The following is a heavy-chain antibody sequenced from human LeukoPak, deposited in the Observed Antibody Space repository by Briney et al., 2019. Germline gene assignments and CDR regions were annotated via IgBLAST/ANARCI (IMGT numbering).Heavy chain of an antibody. CDR2: ISSSGSTI. CDR3: ARAGCGWVLTPCDAFDI. Sequence: GGSMRLSCAASGFTFSSYEMNWVRQAPGKGLEWVSYISSSGSTIYYADSVKGRFTISRDNAKNSLYLQMNSLRAEDTAVYYCARAGCGWVLTPCDAFDIWGQGTMVTVSS. D-gene: IGHD2-15*01. CDR1: GFTFSSYE. J-gene: IGHJ3*02. V-gene: IGHV3-48*03.